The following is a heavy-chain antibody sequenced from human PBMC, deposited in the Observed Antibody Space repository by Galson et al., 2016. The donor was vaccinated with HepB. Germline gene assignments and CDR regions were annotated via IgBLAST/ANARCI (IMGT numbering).Heavy chain of an antibody. V-gene: IGHV3-23*01. CDR1: GFRFSSYA. D-gene: IGHD2-15*01. CDR2: ISGTSGVT. CDR3: APEDPDIVLVVAANGMGV. J-gene: IGHJ6*02. Sequence: SLRLSCAASGFRFSSYAMSWVRQAPGKGLEWVSAISGTSGVTYYADSVRGRFTISRDNSKNTLYLQMNSLRAEDTAIYYCAPEDPDIVLVVAANGMGVWGLGTTVTVFS.